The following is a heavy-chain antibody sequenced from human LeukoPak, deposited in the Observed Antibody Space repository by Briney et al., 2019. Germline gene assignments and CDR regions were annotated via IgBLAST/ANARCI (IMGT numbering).Heavy chain of an antibody. D-gene: IGHD1-26*01. CDR2: IDKHGSGK. J-gene: IGHJ4*02. CDR3: ARDAGWGYYDL. CDR1: GFTFRNAW. Sequence: GGSLRLSCAVSGFTFRNAWMTWVRQAPGRGLEWVANIDKHGSGKYYVDSVKGRFAISRDYASNSVFLQMDSLRAEDTSVYYCARDAGWGYYDLWGQGTPVTVSS. V-gene: IGHV3-7*01.